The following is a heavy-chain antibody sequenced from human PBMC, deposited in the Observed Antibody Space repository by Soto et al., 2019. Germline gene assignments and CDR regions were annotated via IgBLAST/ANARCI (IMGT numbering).Heavy chain of an antibody. V-gene: IGHV1-58*01. J-gene: IGHJ3*02. CDR1: GFTFTSSA. CDR2: IVVGSGNT. D-gene: IGHD6-19*01. CDR3: AADASGSGWNEI. Sequence: QMQLVQSGPEVKKPGPSVKVSCKASGFTFTSSAVPWVRQARGQRLEWIGWIVVGSGNTNYAQKFQERVTITRDMSTSTAYMELSSLRSDDTAVYYCAADASGSGWNEIWGQGPMVTVSS.